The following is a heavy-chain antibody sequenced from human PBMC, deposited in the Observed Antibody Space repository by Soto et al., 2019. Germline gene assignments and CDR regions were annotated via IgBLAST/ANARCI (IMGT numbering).Heavy chain of an antibody. J-gene: IGHJ6*04. CDR1: GFTFSSYG. CDR2: ISYDGSNK. CDR3: AKDSSSWYYGMDV. Sequence: GGSLRLSCAASGFTFSSYGMHWVRQAPGKGLEWVAVISYDGSNKYYADSVKGRFTISRDNSKNTLYLQMNSLRAEDTAVYYCAKDSSSWYYGMDVWGKGTTVTVS. D-gene: IGHD6-13*01. V-gene: IGHV3-30*18.